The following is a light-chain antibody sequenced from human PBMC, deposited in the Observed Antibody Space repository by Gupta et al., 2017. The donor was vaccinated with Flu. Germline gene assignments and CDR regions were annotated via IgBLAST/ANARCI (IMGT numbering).Light chain of an antibody. Sequence: IVLTQSPATLSLSPGERATLSCRASQSVGSYLAWYQQKPGQAPRLLMYDASNRATGIPARFSGSGSATEFTLTISRLEPEDFAIYYCQQRSNWPLTFGRGTKVEIK. CDR1: QSVGSY. J-gene: IGKJ4*01. CDR2: DAS. V-gene: IGKV3-11*01. CDR3: QQRSNWPLT.